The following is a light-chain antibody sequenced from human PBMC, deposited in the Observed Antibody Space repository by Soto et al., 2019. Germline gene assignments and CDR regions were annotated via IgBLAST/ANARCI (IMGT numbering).Light chain of an antibody. Sequence: DIQMTQSPSSVSASVGDRVTITCRASQGISSWLASYQQKPGKAPKLLIYAASSLQSGVPSRFSGSGSGTKFTLTIASLQPDDFATFYCQQYNSYPLTFGGGTKVDI. CDR3: QQYNSYPLT. CDR2: AAS. V-gene: IGKV1D-16*01. J-gene: IGKJ4*01. CDR1: QGISSW.